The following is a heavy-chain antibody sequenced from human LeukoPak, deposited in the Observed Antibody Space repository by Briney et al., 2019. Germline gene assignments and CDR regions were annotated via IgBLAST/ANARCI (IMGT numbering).Heavy chain of an antibody. CDR1: GFTFSSYS. CDR3: AREAHLYCSGGSCPFDY. Sequence: GGSLRLSCAASGFTFSSYSMNWVRQAPGKGLEWVSSISSSSSYIYYADSVKGQFTISRDNAKNSLYLQMNSLRAEDTAVYYCAREAHLYCSGGSCPFDYWGQGTLVTVSS. D-gene: IGHD2-15*01. CDR2: ISSSSSYI. J-gene: IGHJ4*02. V-gene: IGHV3-21*01.